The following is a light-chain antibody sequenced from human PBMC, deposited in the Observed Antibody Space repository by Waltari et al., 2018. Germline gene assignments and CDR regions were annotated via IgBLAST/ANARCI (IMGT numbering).Light chain of an antibody. Sequence: SVPTPPPPVSGAPGPRVSISCPVSSPPFDAGSYVHPYQQLPGTAPKLLIYGNSNRPSGVPDRFSGSKSGTSASLAITGLQAEDEADYYCQSYDSSLSASLYVFGTGTKVTVL. CDR3: QSYDSSLSASLYV. J-gene: IGLJ1*01. V-gene: IGLV1-40*01. CDR1: SPPFDAGSY. CDR2: GNS.